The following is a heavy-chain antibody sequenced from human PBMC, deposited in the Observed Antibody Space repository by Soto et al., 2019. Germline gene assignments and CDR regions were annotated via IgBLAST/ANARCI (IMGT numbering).Heavy chain of an antibody. CDR3: AKASGYCSRTSCPYYFDY. CDR2: IWYDGSDK. D-gene: IGHD2-2*01. Sequence: GGSLRLSCAASGFTLSSNGMHWVRQAPGKGLEWVAFIWYDGSDKYYADSVKGRFTISRDNSKNTLYLQMNSLRAEATAVYYCAKASGYCSRTSCPYYFDYCGQGTLVTVS. J-gene: IGHJ4*02. V-gene: IGHV3-30*02. CDR1: GFTLSSNG.